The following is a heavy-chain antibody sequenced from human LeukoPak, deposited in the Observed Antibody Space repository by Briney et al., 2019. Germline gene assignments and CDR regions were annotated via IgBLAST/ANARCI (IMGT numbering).Heavy chain of an antibody. V-gene: IGHV4-30-4*08. CDR3: ARDPLIDSSGYPY. Sequence: SETLSLTCTVSGGSISSYYWSWIRQPPGKGLEWIGYIYYSGSTYYNPSLKSRVTISVDTSKNQFSLKLSSVTAADTAVYYCARDPLIDSSGYPYWGQGTLVTASS. J-gene: IGHJ4*02. CDR2: IYYSGST. CDR1: GGSISSYY. D-gene: IGHD3-22*01.